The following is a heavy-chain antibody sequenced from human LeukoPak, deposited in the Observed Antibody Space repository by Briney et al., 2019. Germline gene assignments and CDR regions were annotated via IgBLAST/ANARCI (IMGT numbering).Heavy chain of an antibody. CDR3: ARGRRGSGSYYYYYGMDI. D-gene: IGHD3-10*01. V-gene: IGHV4-34*01. CDR1: GGSFSGYY. Sequence: SETLSLTCAVYGGSFSGYYWSWIRQPPGKGLEWIGEINHSGSTNYNPSLKSRVTMSVDTSKSQILLNMTSVTAADTAVYYCARGRRGSGSYYYYYGMDIWGQGTTVTVSS. CDR2: INHSGST. J-gene: IGHJ6*02.